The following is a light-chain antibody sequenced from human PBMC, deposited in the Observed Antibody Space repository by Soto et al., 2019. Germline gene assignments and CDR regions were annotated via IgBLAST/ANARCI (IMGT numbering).Light chain of an antibody. CDR3: SSHGGANNFYV. V-gene: IGLV2-8*01. J-gene: IGLJ1*01. CDR2: EVS. Sequence: QSALTQPASVSGSPGQSITISCTGTSSDVGSYNLVSWYQQHPGKAPKLMIYEVSKRPSGVPDRFSASKSGNTASLTVSGLQAEDEADYYCSSHGGANNFYVFGTGTKVTVL. CDR1: SSDVGSYNL.